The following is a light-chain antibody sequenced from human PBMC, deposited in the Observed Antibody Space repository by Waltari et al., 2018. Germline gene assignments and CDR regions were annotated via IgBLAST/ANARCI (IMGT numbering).Light chain of an antibody. J-gene: IGKJ2*01. CDR2: WSS. Sequence: DIVVTQSPDSLAVSLGETATISCKCSQSILYSANNKNYLAWFQKKPGQPPKLLIYWSSTRESGVPDRFSGSGSGTEFSLTISGLQAEDVAVYYCQQYYRNPYTFGQGTNLEI. CDR1: QSILYSANNKNY. V-gene: IGKV4-1*01. CDR3: QQYYRNPYT.